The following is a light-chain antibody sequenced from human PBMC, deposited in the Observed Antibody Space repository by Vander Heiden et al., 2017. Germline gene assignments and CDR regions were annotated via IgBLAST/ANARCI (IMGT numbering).Light chain of an antibody. CDR2: AAS. CDR3: QQSYNSPRT. CDR1: RSIASY. V-gene: IGKV1-39*01. J-gene: IGKJ2*02. Sequence: DIQMTQSPSYLSASVGDRVSITCRASRSIASYLNWYQQKPGKAPKLLIYAASTLQSGVPSRFNGGGSGTDFTLTISSLQAEDFATYYCQQSYNSPRTFGQGTKLEIK.